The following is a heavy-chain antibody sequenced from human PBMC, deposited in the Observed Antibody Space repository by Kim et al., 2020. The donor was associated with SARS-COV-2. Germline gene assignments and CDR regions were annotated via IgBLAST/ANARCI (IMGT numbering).Heavy chain of an antibody. V-gene: IGHV1-24*01. J-gene: IGHJ6*02. CDR1: GYTLTELS. CDR3: ATDRRGYSSWFGGMDV. Sequence: ASVKVSCKVSGYTLTELSMHWVRQAPGKGLEWMGGFDPEDGETIYAQKFQGRVTMTEDTSTDTAYMELSSLRSEDTAVYYCATDRRGYSSWFGGMDVWGQGTTVTVSS. CDR2: FDPEDGET. D-gene: IGHD5-18*01.